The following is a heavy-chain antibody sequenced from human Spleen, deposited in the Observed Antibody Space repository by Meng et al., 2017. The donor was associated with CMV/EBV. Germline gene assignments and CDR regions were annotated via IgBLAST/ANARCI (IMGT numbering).Heavy chain of an antibody. CDR1: GGSISSSSYY. CDR3: ATGTTGFISY. V-gene: IGHV4-39*07. D-gene: IGHD4-17*01. CDR2: IYYSGST. J-gene: IGHJ4*02. Sequence: QGHLQWSGPGLVKPSETLSLLCTVSGGSISSSSYYWGCIRQPPGKGLEWIGSIYYSGSTYYNPFLKSRVTISVDTSKNQFSLKLSSVTAADTAVYYCATGTTGFISYWGQGTLVTVSS.